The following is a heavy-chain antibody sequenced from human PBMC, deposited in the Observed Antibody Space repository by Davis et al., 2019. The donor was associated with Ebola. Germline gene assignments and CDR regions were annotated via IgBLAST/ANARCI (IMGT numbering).Heavy chain of an antibody. Sequence: SVKVSCKASGDTFRNYAFSWVRQAPGQGLEWMGGIMPLYGTAIYAQKFQGTVSITADDFTNTAYMELSSLRSEDTAVYYCARVPNSGGRPFDYWGQGTLVTVSS. CDR3: ARVPNSGGRPFDY. D-gene: IGHD6-19*01. CDR1: GDTFRNYA. J-gene: IGHJ4*02. CDR2: IMPLYGTA. V-gene: IGHV1-69*13.